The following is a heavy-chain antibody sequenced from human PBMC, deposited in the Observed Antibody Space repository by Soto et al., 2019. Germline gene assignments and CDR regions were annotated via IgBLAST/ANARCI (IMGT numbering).Heavy chain of an antibody. Sequence: QVQLVESGGGVVQPGRSLRLSCAASGFTFSSYGMHWVRQAPGKGLEWVAVIWYDGSNKYYADSVKGRFTISRDNSKNTLYLQMNSLRAEDTAVYYCAGGRIAANYYYGMDVWGQGTTVTVSS. D-gene: IGHD6-13*01. CDR2: IWYDGSNK. V-gene: IGHV3-33*01. CDR3: AGGRIAANYYYGMDV. J-gene: IGHJ6*02. CDR1: GFTFSSYG.